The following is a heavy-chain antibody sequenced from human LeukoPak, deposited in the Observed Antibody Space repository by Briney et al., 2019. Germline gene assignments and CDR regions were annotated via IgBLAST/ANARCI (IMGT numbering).Heavy chain of an antibody. CDR2: ISRSSSTV. D-gene: IGHD3-10*01. CDR1: GFTFSRYG. J-gene: IGHJ4*02. CDR3: AKLYASGSYSPFDY. V-gene: IGHV3-48*01. Sequence: PGGSLRLSCAASGFTFSRYGMNWVRQAPGKGLEWVSYISRSSSTVYYADSVKGRFTISRDNAKNSLYLLMNSLRAEDTAVYYCAKLYASGSYSPFDYWGQGTLVTVSS.